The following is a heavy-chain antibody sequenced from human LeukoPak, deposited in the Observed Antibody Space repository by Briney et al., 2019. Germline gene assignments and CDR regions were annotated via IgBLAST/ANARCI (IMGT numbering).Heavy chain of an antibody. D-gene: IGHD6-19*01. V-gene: IGHV1-18*01. J-gene: IGHJ5*02. CDR2: ISAYNGNT. CDR1: GYSFSSYG. Sequence: ASVKVSCKAPGYSFSSYGISWVRQAPGQGLEWMGWISAYNGNTNYAQKLQGRVTMTTDTSTSTAYMELRSLRSDDTAVYYCANSIVVAGSWFDPWGQGTLVTVSS. CDR3: ANSIVVAGSWFDP.